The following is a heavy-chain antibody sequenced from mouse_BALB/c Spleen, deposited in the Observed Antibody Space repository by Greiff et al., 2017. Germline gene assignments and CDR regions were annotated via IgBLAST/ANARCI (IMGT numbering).Heavy chain of an antibody. D-gene: IGHD3-1*01. Sequence: VKLMESGAELAKPGASVKMSCKASGYTFTSYWMHWVKQRPGQGLEWIGYINPSTGYTEYNQKFKDKATLTADKSSSTAYMQLSSLTSEDSAVYYCASGSSGYGFAYWGQGTLVTVSA. CDR2: INPSTGYT. CDR1: GYTFTSYW. J-gene: IGHJ3*01. CDR3: ASGSSGYGFAY. V-gene: IGHV1-7*01.